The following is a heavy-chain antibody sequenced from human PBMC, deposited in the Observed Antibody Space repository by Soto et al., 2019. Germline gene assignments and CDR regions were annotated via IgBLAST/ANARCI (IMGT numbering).Heavy chain of an antibody. V-gene: IGHV4-31*03. CDR2: IYYSGST. CDR3: ARVTAVTTMTVGY. D-gene: IGHD4-17*01. CDR1: GGSISSGGYY. J-gene: IGHJ4*02. Sequence: PSETLSLTCTVSGGSISSGGYYWSWIRQHPGKGLEWIGYIYYSGSTYYNPSLKRRVTISVDTSKNQFSLKLSSVTAADTAVYYCARVTAVTTMTVGYWGQGTLVTVSS.